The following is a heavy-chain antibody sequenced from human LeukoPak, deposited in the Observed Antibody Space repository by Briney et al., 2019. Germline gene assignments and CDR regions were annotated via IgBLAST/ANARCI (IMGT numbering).Heavy chain of an antibody. CDR2: ISGSGGST. V-gene: IGHV3-23*01. D-gene: IGHD2-2*01. J-gene: IGHJ4*02. Sequence: GGSLRLSCAASEFTFSSYNMNWVRQAPGKGLEWVSAISGSGGSTYYADSVKGRFTISRDNSKNTLYLQMNSLRAEDTAVYYCAKCSAASSTSCYAHFDYWGQGTLVTVSS. CDR3: AKCSAASSTSCYAHFDY. CDR1: EFTFSSYN.